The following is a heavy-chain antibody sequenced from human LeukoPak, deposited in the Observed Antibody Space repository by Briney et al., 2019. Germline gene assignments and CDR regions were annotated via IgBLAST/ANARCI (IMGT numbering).Heavy chain of an antibody. Sequence: GGSLRLSCAASGFTFSSSAMSWVRQAPGKGLEWVSSISGSGGSTYYVDSVKGRFTISRDNSKNTVYLQMNSLRVEDTAVYFCAKDSRLGIKGFDYWGQGTLVTVSS. CDR1: GFTFSSSA. CDR2: ISGSGGST. J-gene: IGHJ4*02. D-gene: IGHD7-27*01. V-gene: IGHV3-23*01. CDR3: AKDSRLGIKGFDY.